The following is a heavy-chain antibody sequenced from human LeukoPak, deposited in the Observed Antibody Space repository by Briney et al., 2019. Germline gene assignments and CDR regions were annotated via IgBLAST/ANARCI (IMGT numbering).Heavy chain of an antibody. J-gene: IGHJ4*02. V-gene: IGHV3-23*01. D-gene: IGHD3-9*01. CDR2: MCGSGGST. CDR3: AGYDILTGYFPRDY. CDR1: GFSFSSSA. Sequence: GGSLRLSCAASGFSFSSSAMSWVRPAPGKGLEWVSAMCGSGGSTYYADAVKGRFTNSRDNSKNTLYLQMNSLRVEDTAVYYCAGYDILTGYFPRDYWGQGTLVTVSS.